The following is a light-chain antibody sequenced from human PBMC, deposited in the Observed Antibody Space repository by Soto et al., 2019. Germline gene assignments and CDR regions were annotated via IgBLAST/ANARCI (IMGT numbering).Light chain of an antibody. J-gene: IGKJ1*01. Sequence: DIQMTQSPSSLSASVGDRVTITCQASQGIDMFLNWFQQKPGKAPKLLIYKASSLASGVPSRFSGSGSGTEFTLTISSLQPDDFATYYCQQYNSYWTFGQGTKVDI. V-gene: IGKV1-5*03. CDR2: KAS. CDR1: QGIDMF. CDR3: QQYNSYWT.